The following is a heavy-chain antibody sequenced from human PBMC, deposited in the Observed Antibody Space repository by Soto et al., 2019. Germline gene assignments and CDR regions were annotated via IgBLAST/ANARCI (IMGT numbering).Heavy chain of an antibody. J-gene: IGHJ6*02. CDR2: IYYSGST. D-gene: IGHD1-26*01. CDR3: AREVGGVGATLYYYYGMDV. CDR1: GGSISSGGYY. V-gene: IGHV4-31*03. Sequence: SETLSLTCTVSGGSISSGGYYWSWIRQHPGKGLEWIGYIYYSGSTYYNPSLKSRVTISVDTSKNQFSLKLSSVTAADTAVYYCAREVGGVGATLYYYYGMDVWGQGTTVTVSS.